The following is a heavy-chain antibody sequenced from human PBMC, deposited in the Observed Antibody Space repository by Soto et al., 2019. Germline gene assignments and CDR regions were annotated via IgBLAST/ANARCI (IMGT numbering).Heavy chain of an antibody. CDR2: LNPSDGST. Sequence: ASVKVSCKASGYTFTSYYMHWVRQAPGQGLEWMAKLNPSDGSTTYAQKFQGRITMTRDTSTSTVYMELSSLRSEDTAVYYCAREGAVAGTSFDLWGQGTLVTSPQ. V-gene: IGHV1-46*01. J-gene: IGHJ5*02. CDR1: GYTFTSYY. CDR3: AREGAVAGTSFDL. D-gene: IGHD6-19*01.